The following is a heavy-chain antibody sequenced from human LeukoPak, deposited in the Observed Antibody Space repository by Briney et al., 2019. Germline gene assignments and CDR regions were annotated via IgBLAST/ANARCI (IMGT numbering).Heavy chain of an antibody. CDR3: VRGGIRVSGIDAFDI. CDR1: GFTYSNYD. CDR2: IGIADDT. J-gene: IGHJ3*02. Sequence: GGSLRLSCAASGFTYSNYDMHWVRQGPGGGLEWVSAIGIADDTHYADSVRGRFTISRENARNSLYLQINSLRDGDTAVYYCVRGGIRVSGIDAFDIWGQGTVVTVSS. D-gene: IGHD5/OR15-5a*01. V-gene: IGHV3-13*01.